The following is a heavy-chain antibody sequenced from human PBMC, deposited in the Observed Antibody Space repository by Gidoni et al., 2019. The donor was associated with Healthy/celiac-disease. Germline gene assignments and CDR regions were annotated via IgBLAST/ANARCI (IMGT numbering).Heavy chain of an antibody. V-gene: IGHV4-30-4*01. D-gene: IGHD3-22*01. J-gene: IGHJ3*02. CDR3: ASFYYYDSSGRAGDAFDI. Sequence: QVQLQESGPGRVKPSQTLSPTGAVSGGPISSGGADWSWIRQPPGKGLEWIGSLYYRRSPYYNPSLTRRVTISVDTSKNQFSLQLSSVTAADTAVYYCASFYYYDSSGRAGDAFDIWGQGTMVTVSS. CDR2: LYYRRSP. CDR1: GGPISSGGAD.